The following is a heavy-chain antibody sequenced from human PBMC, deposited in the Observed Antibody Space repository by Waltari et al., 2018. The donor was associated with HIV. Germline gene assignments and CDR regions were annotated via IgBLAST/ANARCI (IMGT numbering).Heavy chain of an antibody. CDR2: IRKDGSNN. D-gene: IGHD1-1*01. CDR1: GFTFNNFG. J-gene: IGHJ6*02. V-gene: IGHV3-30*02. CDR3: AKDNGFGTYYYYYSMDV. Sequence: QVQLVESEGGVVQPGGSLRLSCAASGFTFNNFGIYWVRQAPGKGLGWVTYIRKDGSNNKYGDSVKGPFTISRDNSKNTVHLEMKSLRVEDTAVYYCAKDNGFGTYYYYYSMDVWGQGTAVTVSS.